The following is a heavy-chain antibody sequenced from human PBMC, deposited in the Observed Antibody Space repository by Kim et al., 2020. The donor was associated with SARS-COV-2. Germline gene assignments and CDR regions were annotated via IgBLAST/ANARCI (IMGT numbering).Heavy chain of an antibody. V-gene: IGHV1-18*01. J-gene: IGHJ4*02. CDR3: ARDKVTYHYYDSSGSLGDY. Sequence: ASVKVSCKASGYTFTSYGISWVQQAPGQGLEWMGWISAYNGNTNYAQKLQGRVTMTTDTSTSTAYMELRSLRSDDTAVYYCARDKVTYHYYDSSGSLGDYWGQGTLVTVSS. CDR2: ISAYNGNT. D-gene: IGHD3-22*01. CDR1: GYTFTSYG.